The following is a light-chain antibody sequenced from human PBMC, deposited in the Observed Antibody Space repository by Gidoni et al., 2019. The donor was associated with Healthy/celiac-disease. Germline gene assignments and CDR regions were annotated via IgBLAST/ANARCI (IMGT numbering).Light chain of an antibody. Sequence: DIQMTQSPSSLSASVGDRVTITCRASQSISNYLNWYQQKPGKAPKLLSYAASSLQSGVPSRFSGTGSGKHFTLTISSLQPEDFATYYCQQSYSTPRTFGQGTKVEIK. CDR1: QSISNY. CDR3: QQSYSTPRT. V-gene: IGKV1-39*01. J-gene: IGKJ1*01. CDR2: AAS.